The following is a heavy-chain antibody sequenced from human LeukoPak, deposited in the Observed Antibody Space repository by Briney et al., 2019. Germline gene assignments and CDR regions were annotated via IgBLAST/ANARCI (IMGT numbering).Heavy chain of an antibody. V-gene: IGHV5-51*01. CDR3: ARPALDYDYVWGSPDY. J-gene: IGHJ4*02. Sequence: GESLKISCKGSGYSFTSYWIGWVRQMPGKGLEWMGIIYPGDPDTRYSPSFQGQVTISADKSISTAYLQWSSLKASDTAMYYCARPALDYDYVWGSPDYWGQGTLVTASS. CDR1: GYSFTSYW. CDR2: IYPGDPDT. D-gene: IGHD3-16*01.